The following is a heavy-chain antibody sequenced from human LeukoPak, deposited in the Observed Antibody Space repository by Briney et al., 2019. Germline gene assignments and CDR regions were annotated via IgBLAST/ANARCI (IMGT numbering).Heavy chain of an antibody. V-gene: IGHV3-64*02. CDR3: ARKYYYDSSGSDAFDI. Sequence: TGGSLRLSCAASGFTFSTNAMHWVRQAPGRGLEYVSAINSNGDSTYYTDSVKGRFTISRDNSKNTLYLHMGSLRAEDMAVYYCARKYYYDSSGSDAFDIWGQGTMVTVSS. D-gene: IGHD3-22*01. J-gene: IGHJ3*02. CDR1: GFTFSTNA. CDR2: INSNGDST.